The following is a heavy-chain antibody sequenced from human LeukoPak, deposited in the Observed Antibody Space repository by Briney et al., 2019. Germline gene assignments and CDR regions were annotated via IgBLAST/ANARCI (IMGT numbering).Heavy chain of an antibody. CDR3: AREVRTYCSSTSCTPADY. Sequence: SETLSLTCTVSGGSISSDGYYWSWIRQPPGKGLEWIGYIYHSGSTYYNPSLKSRVTISVDRSKNQFSLKLSSVTAADTAVYYCAREVRTYCSSTSCTPADYWGQGTLVTVSP. V-gene: IGHV4-30-2*01. CDR1: GGSISSDGYY. D-gene: IGHD2-2*01. CDR2: IYHSGST. J-gene: IGHJ4*02.